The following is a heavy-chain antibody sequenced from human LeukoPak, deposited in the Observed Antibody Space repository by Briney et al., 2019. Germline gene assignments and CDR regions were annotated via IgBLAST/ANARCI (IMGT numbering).Heavy chain of an antibody. V-gene: IGHV4-31*03. D-gene: IGHD6-13*01. J-gene: IGHJ4*02. Sequence: SETLSLTCTVSGGSISSGGYYWSWIRQHPGKGLEWIGYIYYSGSTHYNPSLKSRVTISVDTSKNQFSLKLSSVTAADTAVYYCASGSLLTADTPGDIDYWGQGTLVTVSS. CDR3: ASGSLLTADTPGDIDY. CDR1: GGSISSGGYY. CDR2: IYYSGST.